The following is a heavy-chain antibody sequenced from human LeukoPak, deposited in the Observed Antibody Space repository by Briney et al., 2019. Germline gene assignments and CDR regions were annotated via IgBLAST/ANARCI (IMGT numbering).Heavy chain of an antibody. D-gene: IGHD6-19*01. CDR3: ARESGYSSGWYEGYFDF. CDR1: GFTFSSYA. V-gene: IGHV3-53*01. Sequence: QPGGSLRLSCAASGFTFSSYAMSWVRQAPGKGLEWVSVIYSGGSTYYADSVKGRFTISRDNSKNTLYLQMNSLRAEDTAVYYCARESGYSSGWYEGYFDFWGQGTLVTVSS. CDR2: IYSGGST. J-gene: IGHJ4*02.